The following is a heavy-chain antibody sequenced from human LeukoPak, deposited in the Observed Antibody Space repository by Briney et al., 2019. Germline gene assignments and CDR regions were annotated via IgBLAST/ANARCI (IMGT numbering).Heavy chain of an antibody. CDR3: ARMTSSGWYAAGYYFDY. V-gene: IGHV4-34*01. Sequence: PSETLSLTCAVSGGSFSANYWSWIRQPPGEGPEWIGEINHTGRTNYNPSLKSRVTISVDTSKKQFSLKLSSVTAADTAVYYCARMTSSGWYAAGYYFDYWGQGTLVTVSS. CDR1: GGSFSANY. CDR2: INHTGRT. J-gene: IGHJ4*02. D-gene: IGHD6-19*01.